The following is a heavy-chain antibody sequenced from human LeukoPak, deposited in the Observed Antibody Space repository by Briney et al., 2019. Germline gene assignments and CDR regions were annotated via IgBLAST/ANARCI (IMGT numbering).Heavy chain of an antibody. J-gene: IGHJ4*02. V-gene: IGHV3-30*04. CDR3: ARDGLSFDY. CDR1: GFTFSSYS. CDR2: ISYDGSNK. Sequence: PGGSLRLSCAASGFTFSSYSMHWVRQAPGKGLEWVAVISYDGSNKYYADSVKGRFTISRDNSKNTLSLQLNSLRAEDTAVYYCARDGLSFDYWGQGTLVTVSS.